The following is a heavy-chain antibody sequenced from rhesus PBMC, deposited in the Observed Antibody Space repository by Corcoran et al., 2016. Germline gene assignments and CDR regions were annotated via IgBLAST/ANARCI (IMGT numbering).Heavy chain of an antibody. CDR2: IYGSSTST. J-gene: IGHJ4*01. D-gene: IGHD5-24*01. CDR1: GGSISDSYS. V-gene: IGHV4S10*01. CDR3: ARATAGTVKVVDY. Sequence: QVQLQESGPGVVKPSETLSLTCAVSGGSISDSYSWSWIRQPPGKGLEWIWYIYGSSTSTNYNPSLKSRVTISKDTSKNQCSLKLSSVTAAYTAVYYCARATAGTVKVVDYWGQGVLVTVSS.